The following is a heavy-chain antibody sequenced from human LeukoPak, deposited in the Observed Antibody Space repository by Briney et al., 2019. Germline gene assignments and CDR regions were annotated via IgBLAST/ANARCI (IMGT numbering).Heavy chain of an antibody. CDR3: VNFHKPADSSGWTPGVY. Sequence: GESLKISFEGSGFTFSNIPLTWVRQAPGRGLEWVSAISGSGGSTYYADSAKGRFTISRDNSKNRLYLQMNSLRPEDMAVYYCVNFHKPADSSGWTPGVYWGQGTLVTVSS. J-gene: IGHJ4*02. CDR2: ISGSGGST. CDR1: GFTFSNIP. D-gene: IGHD6-19*01. V-gene: IGHV3-23*01.